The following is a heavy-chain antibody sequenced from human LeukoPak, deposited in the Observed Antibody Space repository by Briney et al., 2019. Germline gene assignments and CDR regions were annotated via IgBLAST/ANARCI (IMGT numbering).Heavy chain of an antibody. D-gene: IGHD1-26*01. CDR2: ITASGTAM. CDR1: GFTFSSYS. CDR3: ASSGSYRFDY. Sequence: GGSLRLSCAASGFTFSSYSMNWVRQAPGKGLEWVSHITASGTAMFYADSVKDRFTISRDNAKNSLYLQMNSLRDEDTAVYYCASSGSYRFDYWGQGTLVTVSS. V-gene: IGHV3-48*02. J-gene: IGHJ4*02.